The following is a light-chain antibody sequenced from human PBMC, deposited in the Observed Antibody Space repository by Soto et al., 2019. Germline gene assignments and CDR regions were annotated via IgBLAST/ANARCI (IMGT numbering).Light chain of an antibody. J-gene: IGKJ4*01. CDR3: QQYHSYPLT. Sequence: DIPMTQSPSTLSASVGDRLIITCRASQSLGNWLAWYQQKPGKAPVLLIYDVSTLESGVPSRFSGSGSGTEFTLTITSLQPDDFATYYCQQYHSYPLTFGGGTKVEIK. V-gene: IGKV1-5*01. CDR1: QSLGNW. CDR2: DVS.